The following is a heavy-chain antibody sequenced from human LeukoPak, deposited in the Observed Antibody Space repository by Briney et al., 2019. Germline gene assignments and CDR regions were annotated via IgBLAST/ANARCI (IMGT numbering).Heavy chain of an antibody. V-gene: IGHV3-11*04. D-gene: IGHD5-24*01. CDR1: GFTFSDYY. CDR3: ARGFYTYDQ. CDR2: ISSSDNTI. J-gene: IGHJ5*02. Sequence: GGSLRLSCAASGFTFSDYYMSWIRQAPGKGLEWVSSISSSDNTIYYTDSVKGRFAISRDNAKNSLYLQMKSLRAKDTAVYYCARGFYTYDQWGQGTLVTVSS.